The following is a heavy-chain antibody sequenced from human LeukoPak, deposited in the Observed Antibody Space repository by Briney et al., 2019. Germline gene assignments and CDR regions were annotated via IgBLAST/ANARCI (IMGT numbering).Heavy chain of an antibody. V-gene: IGHV1-46*01. CDR3: ASGQMVRGVLNWFDP. CDR1: GYTFTSYY. CDR2: INPSGGST. J-gene: IGHJ5*02. D-gene: IGHD3-10*01. Sequence: GASVTASCKASGYTFTSYYMHWVRQAPGQGLEWMGIINPSGGSTSYAQKFQGRVTMTRDTSTSTVYMELSSLRSEDTAVYYCASGQMVRGVLNWFDPWGQGTLVTVSS.